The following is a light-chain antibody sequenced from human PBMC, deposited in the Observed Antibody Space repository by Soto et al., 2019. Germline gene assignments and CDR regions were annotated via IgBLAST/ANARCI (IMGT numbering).Light chain of an antibody. V-gene: IGKV3-20*01. Sequence: EIVLTQSPGTLSLSPGERATLSCRASQSVSSSYLAWYQQKPGQAPRLRIYGSSSRATGITDRFSGSGSGTDFTLSISRREPEDFAVYCCQQYGSASWTVGRGTKVEIK. CDR1: QSVSSSY. CDR3: QQYGSASWT. CDR2: GSS. J-gene: IGKJ1*01.